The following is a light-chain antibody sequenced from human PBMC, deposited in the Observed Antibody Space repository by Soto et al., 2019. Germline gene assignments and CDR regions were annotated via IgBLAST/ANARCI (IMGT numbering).Light chain of an antibody. V-gene: IGLV2-14*01. CDR1: SRDVGGYNY. CDR3: SAYISSSTFVV. J-gene: IGLJ2*01. CDR2: EVS. Sequence: QSALTQPASVSGSPGQSITISCTGTSRDVGGYNYVSWHHQHPGKAPKVIITEVSNRPSGVSNRFSGSKSGNTAYLTISGLQAEDEADDYGSAYISSSTFVVFGGGTKLTVL.